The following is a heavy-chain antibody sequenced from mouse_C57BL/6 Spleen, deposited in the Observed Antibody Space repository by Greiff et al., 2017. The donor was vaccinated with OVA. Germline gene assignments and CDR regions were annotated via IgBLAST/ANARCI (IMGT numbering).Heavy chain of an antibody. CDR1: GYTFTDYY. D-gene: IGHD1-1*01. CDR3: ARRGYGSFYAMDY. CDR2: INPNNGGT. Sequence: VQLQQSGPELVKPGASVKISCKASGYTFTDYYMNWVKQSHGKSLEWIGDINPNNGGTSYNQKFKGKATLTVDKSSSTAYMELRSLTSEDSAVYYCARRGYGSFYAMDYWGQGTSVTVSS. J-gene: IGHJ4*01. V-gene: IGHV1-26*01.